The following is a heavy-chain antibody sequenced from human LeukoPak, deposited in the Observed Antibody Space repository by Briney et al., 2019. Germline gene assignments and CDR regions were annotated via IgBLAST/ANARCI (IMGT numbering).Heavy chain of an antibody. CDR3: ARVHLRVFDY. D-gene: IGHD3-10*01. Sequence: SETLSLTCTVSGGSISSYYWSWIRQPPGKGLEWIGYIYYSGSTNYNPSLKSLVTISVDTSKNQFSLKLSSVTAADTAVYYCARVHLRVFDYWGQGTLVTVSS. J-gene: IGHJ4*02. V-gene: IGHV4-59*01. CDR2: IYYSGST. CDR1: GGSISSYY.